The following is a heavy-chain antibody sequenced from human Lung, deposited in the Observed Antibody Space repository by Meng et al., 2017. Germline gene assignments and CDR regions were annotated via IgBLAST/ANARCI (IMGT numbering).Heavy chain of an antibody. J-gene: IGHJ4*02. Sequence: EVQLLESGGGWVQHGGSLRLSCAASGLTFSHYAMSWVRQAPGKGLEWVSAITDTGGGTYYADSVKDRFTISRDNSKNTLYLQMNSLRAEDTAVYYCAKDSPVLTRWGQGTLVTVSS. CDR3: AKDSPVLTR. CDR1: GLTFSHYA. D-gene: IGHD4/OR15-4a*01. V-gene: IGHV3-23*01. CDR2: ITDTGGGT.